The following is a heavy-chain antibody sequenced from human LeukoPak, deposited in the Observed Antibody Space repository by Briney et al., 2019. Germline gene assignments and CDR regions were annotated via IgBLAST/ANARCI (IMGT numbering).Heavy chain of an antibody. J-gene: IGHJ4*02. D-gene: IGHD3-3*01. CDR2: ISWNSGSI. V-gene: IGHV3-9*03. Sequence: PGRSLRLSCAASGFTFDDYAMHWVRQAPGKGLEWVSGISWNSGSIGYADSVRGRFTISRDNAKNSLYLQMNSLRAEDMALYYCAKDLYDLWSGYTIDYWGQGTLVTVSS. CDR1: GFTFDDYA. CDR3: AKDLYDLWSGYTIDY.